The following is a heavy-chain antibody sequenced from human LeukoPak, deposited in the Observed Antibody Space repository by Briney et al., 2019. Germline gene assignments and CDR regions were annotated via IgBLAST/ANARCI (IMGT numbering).Heavy chain of an antibody. CDR1: VGSISSYY. Sequence: SETLSLTCTVSVGSISSYYWRWIRQPPGKGLEWLGYIYYSGSTNYNPSLKSRVTISVGTSKNHFSLKLSSVTAADTAVYYYATASPVGYYRPEAFVIWGEGTMVTVSS. CDR2: IYYSGST. CDR3: ATASPVGYYRPEAFVI. J-gene: IGHJ3*02. V-gene: IGHV4-59*08. D-gene: IGHD3-3*01.